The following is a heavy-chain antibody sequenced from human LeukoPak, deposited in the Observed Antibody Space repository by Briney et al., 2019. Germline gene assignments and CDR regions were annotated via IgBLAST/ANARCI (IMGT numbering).Heavy chain of an antibody. CDR2: ISSSSSYI. CDR3: ARAGLGYCSSTSCHGFDY. V-gene: IGHV3-21*01. J-gene: IGHJ4*02. CDR1: GFTFSSYA. Sequence: GGSLRLSCAASGFTFSSYAMSWVRQAPGKGLEWVSSISSSSSYIYYADSVKGRFTISRDNAKNSLYLQMNSLRAEDTAVYYCARAGLGYCSSTSCHGFDYWGQGTLVTVSS. D-gene: IGHD2-2*01.